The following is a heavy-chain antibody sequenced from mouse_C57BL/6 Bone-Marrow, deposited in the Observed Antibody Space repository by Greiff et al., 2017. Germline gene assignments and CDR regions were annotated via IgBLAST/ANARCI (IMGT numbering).Heavy chain of an antibody. J-gene: IGHJ4*01. Sequence: QVQLQQPGAELVKPGASVKLSCKASGYTFTNYWMHWVKQRPGQGLEWIGMMHPNGGSPDYNETLKNEATLSVDKSSRTAYMELSSLTSEDSAVYYCARSYDYDDYTMDYWGQGTSVTVSS. V-gene: IGHV1-64*01. CDR1: GYTFTNYW. CDR3: ARSYDYDDYTMDY. D-gene: IGHD2-4*01. CDR2: MHPNGGSP.